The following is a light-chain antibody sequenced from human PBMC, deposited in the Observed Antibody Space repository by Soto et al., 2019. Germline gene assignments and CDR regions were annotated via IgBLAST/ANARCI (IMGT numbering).Light chain of an antibody. Sequence: QLVLTQSPSASASLGASVKLTCTLNSGHSSYAIAWHQQQPEKGPRYLMKVNSDGSHNKGDGIPDRFSGSSSGAERYLTISSLQSEDEADYYCQTWGTGIVVFGGGTKLTVL. CDR3: QTWGTGIVV. V-gene: IGLV4-69*01. CDR2: VNSDGSH. J-gene: IGLJ2*01. CDR1: SGHSSYA.